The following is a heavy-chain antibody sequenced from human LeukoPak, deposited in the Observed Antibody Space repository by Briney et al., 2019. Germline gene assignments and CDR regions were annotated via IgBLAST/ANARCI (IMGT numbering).Heavy chain of an antibody. V-gene: IGHV3-23*01. CDR1: GFTFSSYS. CDR2: ISGSGSAT. D-gene: IGHD4-17*01. CDR3: AKDQYGEAFDI. J-gene: IGHJ3*02. Sequence: GGSLRLSCAASGFTFSSYSMNWVRQAPGKGLEWVSAISGSGSATYYADSVKGRFTISRDNSKNTLYLQMNSLRAEDTAVYYCAKDQYGEAFDIWGPGTMVTVSS.